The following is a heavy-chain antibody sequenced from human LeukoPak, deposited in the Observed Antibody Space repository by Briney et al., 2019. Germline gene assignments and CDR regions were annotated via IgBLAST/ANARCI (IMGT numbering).Heavy chain of an antibody. J-gene: IGHJ3*02. CDR3: TTFPSGFDI. D-gene: IGHD3-3*01. CDR1: GFTFSNAW. CDR2: IKSKNDGGTT. Sequence: GGSLTLSCTASGFTFSNAWNSWVRQAPGKGLEWVGRIKSKNDGGTTDYAAPVKGRVTISRDDSKNTLYLQMNSLKTEDTALYYCTTFPSGFDIWGQGTMVTVSS. V-gene: IGHV3-15*05.